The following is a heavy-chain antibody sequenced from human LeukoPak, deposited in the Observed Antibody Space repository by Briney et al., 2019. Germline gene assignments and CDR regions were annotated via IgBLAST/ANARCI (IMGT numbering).Heavy chain of an antibody. CDR1: GYTFTSYD. J-gene: IGHJ4*02. D-gene: IGHD2-21*02. CDR2: MNPNSGNT. Sequence: ASVKVSCKASGYTFTSYDINWVRQATGQGLEWMGWMNPNSGNTGYAQKFQGRVTMTRNTSISTAYMELSSLRSEDTAVYYCARVPVDLGDYYFDYWGQGTLVTVSS. CDR3: ARVPVDLGDYYFDY. V-gene: IGHV1-8*01.